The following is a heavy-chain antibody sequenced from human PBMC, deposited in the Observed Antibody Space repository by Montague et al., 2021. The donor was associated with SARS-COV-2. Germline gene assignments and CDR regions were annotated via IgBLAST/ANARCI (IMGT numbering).Heavy chain of an antibody. D-gene: IGHD3/OR15-3a*01. CDR3: ARKVGDCWTGFYVDS. V-gene: IGHV4-39*01. CDR1: GDSISSANYQ. J-gene: IGHJ4*02. CDR2: ISHSGSA. Sequence: SETLSLTCNVSGDSISSANYQWAWFRQPPGKGLQWVGSISHSGSANYNPSLKSRLTISVDMSKRLFSLDVESVSVADTAFNYCARKVGDCWTGFYVDSWGQGTLVNVSS.